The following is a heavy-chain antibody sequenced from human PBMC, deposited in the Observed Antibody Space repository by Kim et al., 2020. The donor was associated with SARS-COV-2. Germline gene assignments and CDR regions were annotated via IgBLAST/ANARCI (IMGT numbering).Heavy chain of an antibody. Sequence: ASVKVSCKASGYTFTGYYMHWVRQAPGQGLEWMGRINPNSCGTNYAQKFQGRVTITRDTSISTAYMELSRLRSDDTAVYYCATPTRCSLGYCSGGSCRSPLDVWGQGTTVTVSS. J-gene: IGHJ6*02. CDR1: GYTFTGYY. CDR3: ATPTRCSLGYCSGGSCRSPLDV. D-gene: IGHD2-15*01. V-gene: IGHV1-2*06. CDR2: INPNSCGT.